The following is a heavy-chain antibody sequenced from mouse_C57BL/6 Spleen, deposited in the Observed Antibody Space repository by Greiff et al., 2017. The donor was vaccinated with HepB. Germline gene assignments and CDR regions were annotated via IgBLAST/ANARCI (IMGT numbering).Heavy chain of an antibody. Sequence: EVKLMESGGGLVKPGGSLKLSCAASGFTFSDYGMHWVRQAPEKGLEWVAYISSGSSTIYYADTVKGRFTISRDNAKNTLFLQMTSLRSEDTAMYYCARYLPYAMDYWGQGTSVTVSS. CDR1: GFTFSDYG. J-gene: IGHJ4*01. D-gene: IGHD5-1*01. CDR3: ARYLPYAMDY. V-gene: IGHV5-17*01. CDR2: ISSGSSTI.